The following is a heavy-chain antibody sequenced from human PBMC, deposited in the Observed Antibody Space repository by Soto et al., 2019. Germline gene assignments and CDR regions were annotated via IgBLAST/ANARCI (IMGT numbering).Heavy chain of an antibody. J-gene: IGHJ6*02. Sequence: QVQLVQSGAEVKKTGASVKVSCKASGYTFSSYGISWVRQAPGQGLEWMGWISVYNGNTNDAQKLQGRVTMTTDTSTSTAYMELRRLRSDDTAVYYCARETWIVAVRPAYCGMDVWGQGTTVTVSS. CDR1: GYTFSSYG. CDR2: ISVYNGNT. CDR3: ARETWIVAVRPAYCGMDV. D-gene: IGHD2-2*01. V-gene: IGHV1-18*04.